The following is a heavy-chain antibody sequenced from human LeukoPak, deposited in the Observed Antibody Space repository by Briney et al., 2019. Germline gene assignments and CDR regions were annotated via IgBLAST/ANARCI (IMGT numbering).Heavy chain of an antibody. CDR3: ARVPGRSSSWTLDY. D-gene: IGHD6-13*01. V-gene: IGHV4-59*01. CDR2: IYYSGST. CDR1: GGSISSYY. J-gene: IGHJ4*02. Sequence: PLETLSLTCTVSGGSISSYYWSWIRQPPGKGLEWIGYIYYSGSTNYNPSLKSRVTISVDTSKNQFSLKLSSVTAADTAVYYCARVPGRSSSWTLDYWGQGTLVTVSA.